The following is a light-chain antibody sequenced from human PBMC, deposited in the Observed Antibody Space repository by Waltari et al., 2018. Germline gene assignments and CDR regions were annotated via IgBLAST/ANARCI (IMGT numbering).Light chain of an antibody. CDR1: QSVSRT. V-gene: IGKV3-20*01. Sequence: EIVLTQSPGTLSLSPGERATLSCRASQSVSRTLAWYQQKPGQAPRLLIYDASIRATGIPDRFSGSGSGTDVSLTISRLGPEEFAVYYCQKYGTLPATFGQGTKVEIK. J-gene: IGKJ1*01. CDR3: QKYGTLPAT. CDR2: DAS.